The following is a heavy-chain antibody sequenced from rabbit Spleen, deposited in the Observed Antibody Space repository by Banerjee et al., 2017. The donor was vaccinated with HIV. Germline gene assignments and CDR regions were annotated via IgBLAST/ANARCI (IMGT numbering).Heavy chain of an antibody. J-gene: IGHJ4*01. CDR2: INTATAKA. CDR1: GFDFRRYYL. V-gene: IGHV1S45*01. D-gene: IGHD4-1*01. Sequence: QEQVKETGGGLVQPGGSLTLSCKASGFDFRRYYLTWVRQAPGKGLEWIACINTATAKAVYANWAKGRVTISKTSSTTVPLQMTSLTAADTATYFCARDLAGVIGWNFDLWGQGTLVTVS. CDR3: ARDLAGVIGWNFDL.